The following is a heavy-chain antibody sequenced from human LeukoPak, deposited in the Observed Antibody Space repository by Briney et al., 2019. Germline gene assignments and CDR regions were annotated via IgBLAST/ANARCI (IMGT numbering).Heavy chain of an antibody. Sequence: SVKVSCKASGGTFSSYAISWVRQAPGQGLEWMGGIIPILGTANYAQKFQGRVTITADESTSTAYMELSSLRSEDTAVYYCAREGAEYYYDSSGHNWFDPWGQGTLVTVSS. CDR1: GGTFSSYA. D-gene: IGHD3-22*01. CDR3: AREGAEYYYDSSGHNWFDP. CDR2: IIPILGTA. V-gene: IGHV1-69*01. J-gene: IGHJ5*02.